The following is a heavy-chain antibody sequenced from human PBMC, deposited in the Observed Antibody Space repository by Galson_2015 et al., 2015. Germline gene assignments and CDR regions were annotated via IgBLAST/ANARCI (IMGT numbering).Heavy chain of an antibody. V-gene: IGHV3-30*01. J-gene: IGHJ5*01. CDR2: TSYDGSGK. Sequence: SLRLSCAASGFIFSSYAMHWVRQAPGKGLEWVAVTSYDGSGKHFAESVKGRFTVSKDNSKNTLYLHMNSLRGEDTAVYYCARDLSYGSSDDSWGQGTLVSVSS. D-gene: IGHD3-10*01. CDR3: ARDLSYGSSDDS. CDR1: GFIFSSYA.